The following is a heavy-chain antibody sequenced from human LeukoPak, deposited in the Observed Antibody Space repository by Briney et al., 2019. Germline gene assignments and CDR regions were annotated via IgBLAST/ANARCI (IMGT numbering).Heavy chain of an antibody. J-gene: IGHJ4*02. Sequence: GGSLRLSCVASGFNFGNYWMTWVRQAPGKGLEWVANIKLDGSEKNYMDSVKGRFTISRDDAKSSLYLQMNNLRAEDTAVYYCAKSSEYYGFWTSYLADSWGQGTRVTVSS. CDR2: IKLDGSEK. CDR3: AKSSEYYGFWTSYLADS. CDR1: GFNFGNYW. D-gene: IGHD3-3*01. V-gene: IGHV3-7*01.